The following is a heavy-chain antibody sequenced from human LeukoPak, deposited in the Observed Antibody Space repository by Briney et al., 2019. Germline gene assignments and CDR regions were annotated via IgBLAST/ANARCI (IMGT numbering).Heavy chain of an antibody. CDR1: GGSISSSSYF. Sequence: SSETLSLTCTVSGGSISSSSYFWGWIRQPPGKGLEWIGSIYYSGSTYYNPSLKSRVTLSVDTSKNQFSLKLSSVTAADTAVYYCARDLAVLGYFHFDYWGQGTLVTVSS. J-gene: IGHJ4*02. CDR2: IYYSGST. D-gene: IGHD3-22*01. V-gene: IGHV4-39*07. CDR3: ARDLAVLGYFHFDY.